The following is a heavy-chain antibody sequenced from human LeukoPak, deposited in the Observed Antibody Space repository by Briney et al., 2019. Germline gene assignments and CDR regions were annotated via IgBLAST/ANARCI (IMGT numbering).Heavy chain of an antibody. CDR1: GYTFTSYA. D-gene: IGHD5-18*01. J-gene: IGHJ4*02. CDR2: INAGNGNT. Sequence: APVKVSCKASGYTFTSYAMHWVRQAPGQRLEWMGWINAGNGNTKYSQKFQGRVTITRDTSASTAYMELSSLRSEDTAVYYCARAATLVDTAMVLYWGQGTLVTVSS. V-gene: IGHV1-3*01. CDR3: ARAATLVDTAMVLY.